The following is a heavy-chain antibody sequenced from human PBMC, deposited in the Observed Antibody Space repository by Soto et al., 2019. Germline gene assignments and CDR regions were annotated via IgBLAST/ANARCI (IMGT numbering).Heavy chain of an antibody. Sequence: SETLSLTCTVSGDSISRGAYSWTWIRQPPGKALEWIGNIYDSGSTSYNPSFMSRVTISVDRSTNQFSLKLTSVTAAGAAGYFCGRGSSCCYDYCRGVWGRGTTVTVAS. D-gene: IGHD6-13*01. CDR2: IYDSGST. V-gene: IGHV4-30-2*01. CDR1: GDSISRGAYS. J-gene: IGHJ6*02. CDR3: GRGSSCCYDYCRGV.